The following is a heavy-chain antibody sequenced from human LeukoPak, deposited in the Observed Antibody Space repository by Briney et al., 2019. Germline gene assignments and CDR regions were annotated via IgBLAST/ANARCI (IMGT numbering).Heavy chain of an antibody. CDR3: ERVGGRRSSILLASDY. Sequence: SETLSLTCAVYGGSFSGYYWSWIRQPPGKGLEWIGEINHSGSTNYNPSLKSRVTISVDTSKNQFSLKLSSVTAADTAVYYCERVGGRRSSILLASDYWGQGTLVTVSS. CDR2: INHSGST. J-gene: IGHJ4*02. D-gene: IGHD3-16*01. V-gene: IGHV4-34*01. CDR1: GGSFSGYY.